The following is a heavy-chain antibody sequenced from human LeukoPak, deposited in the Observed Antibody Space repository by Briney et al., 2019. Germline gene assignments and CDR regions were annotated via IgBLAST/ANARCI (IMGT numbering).Heavy chain of an antibody. CDR2: IHYTGST. Sequence: SETLSLTCTVSGGSINSYYWSWIRQPPGKGLECIGYIHYTGSTNYNPSLKSRVTTSVGTSKNQFSLKLSSVTAADTAIYYCARGGYYGSGNDFRFDPWGQGTLVTVSS. J-gene: IGHJ5*02. V-gene: IGHV4-59*01. CDR1: GGSINSYY. D-gene: IGHD3-10*01. CDR3: ARGGYYGSGNDFRFDP.